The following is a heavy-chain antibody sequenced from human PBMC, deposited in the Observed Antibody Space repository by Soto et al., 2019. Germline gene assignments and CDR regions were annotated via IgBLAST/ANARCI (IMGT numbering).Heavy chain of an antibody. J-gene: IGHJ5*02. D-gene: IGHD2-2*01. V-gene: IGHV1-69*01. Sequence: QVQLVQSGAEVKKPGSSVKVSCKASGGTFSSYAISWVRQAPGQGLEWMGGIIPIFGTANYAQKFQGRVTITADESTSTAYMELSSLRSEDTAVYYCARPYCSSTSCYAGGGFDPWGQGTLVTVSS. CDR1: GGTFSSYA. CDR2: IIPIFGTA. CDR3: ARPYCSSTSCYAGGGFDP.